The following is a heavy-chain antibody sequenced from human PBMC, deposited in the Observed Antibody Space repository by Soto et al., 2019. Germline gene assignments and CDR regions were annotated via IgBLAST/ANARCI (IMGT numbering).Heavy chain of an antibody. D-gene: IGHD6-19*01. CDR3: AKDRGPRRQWLIDPCDY. V-gene: IGHV3-30*18. Sequence: QVQLVESGGGVVQPGRSLRVSCAASGFTFSIYAMHWVRQAPGTGLEWVAVISYDGTKTYYAESVKGRFTISRDNSKNTVYLQMNSLRDEDTAVYYCAKDRGPRRQWLIDPCDYGGLGTLVTVSP. J-gene: IGHJ4*02. CDR2: ISYDGTKT. CDR1: GFTFSIYA.